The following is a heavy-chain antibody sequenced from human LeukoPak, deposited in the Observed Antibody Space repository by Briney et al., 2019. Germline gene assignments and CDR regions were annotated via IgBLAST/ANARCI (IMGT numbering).Heavy chain of an antibody. D-gene: IGHD2-2*01. CDR2: IKSKTDGGTT. CDR1: GFTFSNAW. V-gene: IGHV3-15*01. Sequence: PGGSLRLSCAASGFTFSNAWMSWVRQAPGKGLECVGRIKSKTDGGTTDYAAPVKGRFTISRDDSKNTLYLPMNSLKTEDTAVYYCTTNIVVVPAAEYYFDYWGQGTLVTVSS. J-gene: IGHJ4*02. CDR3: TTNIVVVPAAEYYFDY.